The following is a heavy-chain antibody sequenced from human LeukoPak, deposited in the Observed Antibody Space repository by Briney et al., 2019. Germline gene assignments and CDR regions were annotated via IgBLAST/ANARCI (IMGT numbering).Heavy chain of an antibody. CDR2: IHYTGTT. J-gene: IGHJ4*02. V-gene: IGHV4-39*07. Sequence: SETLSLTCTVSGGSISSYYWGWIRQPPGKGLEWIGSIHYTGTTFYNPSLKSRVTISLDTSKSQFSLRLSSVTAADTAVYYCARDRHWTNDWVFDYWGQGTLVTVSS. CDR1: GGSISSYY. D-gene: IGHD1/OR15-1a*01. CDR3: ARDRHWTNDWVFDY.